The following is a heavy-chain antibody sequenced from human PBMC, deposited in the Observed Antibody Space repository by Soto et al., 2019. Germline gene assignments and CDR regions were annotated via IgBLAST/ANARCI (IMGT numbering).Heavy chain of an antibody. J-gene: IGHJ6*02. D-gene: IGHD3-10*01. CDR3: ARAGNEYGVDV. V-gene: IGHV4-4*07. CDR1: GGSISSYH. Sequence: QVQLQESGPGLVKPSETLSLTCTVSGGSISSYHWSWIRQSAGQGLEWIGRFYTNGISHYNPSLKSRLSMSADTSKNQLSLTLTAVTAADTGAYYCARAGNEYGVDVWGQGTTVTVSS. CDR2: FYTNGIS.